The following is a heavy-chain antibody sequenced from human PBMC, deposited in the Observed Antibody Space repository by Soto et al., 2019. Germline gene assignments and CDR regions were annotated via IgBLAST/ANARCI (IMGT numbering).Heavy chain of an antibody. Sequence: SETLSLTCTVSGGSISSYYWSWIRQPPGKGLEWIGYIYYSGSTNYNPSLKSRVTISVDTSKDQFSLKLSSVTAADTAVYYCARRYGSGFDYWGQRTLVTVSS. J-gene: IGHJ4*02. CDR1: GGSISSYY. CDR3: ARRYGSGFDY. D-gene: IGHD3-10*01. CDR2: IYYSGST. V-gene: IGHV4-59*08.